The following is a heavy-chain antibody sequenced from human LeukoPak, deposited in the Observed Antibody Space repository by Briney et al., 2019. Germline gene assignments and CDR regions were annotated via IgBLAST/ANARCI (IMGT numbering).Heavy chain of an antibody. Sequence: GGSLRLSCAASGFTFGSYAISWVRQAPGKGLEWVSAISSSVDTTLYVDSVKGRFAISRDNSKNTLYLQMRGLRPEDTAIYYCAKGDYRHYKLIDYWGQGTLVTVSS. CDR2: ISSSVDTT. V-gene: IGHV3-23*01. CDR1: GFTFGSYA. CDR3: AKGDYRHYKLIDY. D-gene: IGHD4-11*01. J-gene: IGHJ4*02.